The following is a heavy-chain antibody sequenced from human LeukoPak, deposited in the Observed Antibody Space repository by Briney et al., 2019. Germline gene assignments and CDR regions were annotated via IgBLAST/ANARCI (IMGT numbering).Heavy chain of an antibody. CDR1: GGSISSSSYY. CDR2: IYYSGST. V-gene: IGHV4-39*01. J-gene: IGHJ3*02. Sequence: SETLSLTCTVSGGSISSSSYYWGWIRQPPGKGLEWIGSIYYSGSTYYNPSLKSRVTISVDTSKNQFSLKLSSVTAADTAVYYCASPTDRYCSSTSCVDAFDIWGQGTTVTVSS. D-gene: IGHD2-2*01. CDR3: ASPTDRYCSSTSCVDAFDI.